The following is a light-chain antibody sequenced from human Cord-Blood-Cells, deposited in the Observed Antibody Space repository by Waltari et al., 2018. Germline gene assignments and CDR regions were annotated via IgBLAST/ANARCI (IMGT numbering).Light chain of an antibody. CDR2: WAS. V-gene: IGKV4-1*01. CDR1: QSVLYSSNNKNY. J-gene: IGKJ4*01. Sequence: DIVMTQSPDSLAVSLGERATLNCKSSQSVLYSSNNKNYLAWYQQKPGQPPKLLIYWASTRESGDPDRFSGSGSGTDFTLTISSLQAEDVAVYYCQQYYSTPLTFGGGTKVEIK. CDR3: QQYYSTPLT.